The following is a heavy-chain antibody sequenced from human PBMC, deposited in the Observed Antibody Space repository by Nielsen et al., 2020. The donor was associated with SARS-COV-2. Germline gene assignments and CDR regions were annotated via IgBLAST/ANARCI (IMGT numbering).Heavy chain of an antibody. D-gene: IGHD5-18*01. CDR2: ISGSGGST. J-gene: IGHJ6*02. CDR3: AKEVRDTATSYYYYYGMDV. Sequence: WIRQPPGKRLEWVSAISGSGGSTYYADSVKGRFTISRDNSKNTLYLQMNSLRAEDTAVYYCAKEVRDTATSYYYYYGMDVWGQGTTVTVSS. V-gene: IGHV3-23*01.